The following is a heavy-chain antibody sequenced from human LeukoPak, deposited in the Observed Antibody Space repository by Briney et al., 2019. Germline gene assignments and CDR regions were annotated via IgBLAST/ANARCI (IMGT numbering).Heavy chain of an antibody. CDR1: GFTFSSYS. J-gene: IGHJ6*03. Sequence: PGGSLRPSCAASGFTFSSYSMNWVRQAPGKGLEWVSSISSSSSYIYYADSVKGRFTISRDNAKNSLYLQMNSLRAEDTAVYYCARENWYSSSWYGGDYYYYYYMDVWGKGTTVTISS. CDR3: ARENWYSSSWYGGDYYYYYYMDV. V-gene: IGHV3-21*01. D-gene: IGHD6-13*01. CDR2: ISSSSSYI.